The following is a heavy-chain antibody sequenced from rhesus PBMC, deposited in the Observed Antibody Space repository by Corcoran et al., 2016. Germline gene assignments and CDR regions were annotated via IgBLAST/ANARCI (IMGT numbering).Heavy chain of an antibody. J-gene: IGHJ4*01. V-gene: IGHV4S10*01. Sequence: QVQLQESGPGVVKPSETLSLTRAVSGGSISDSYRWSWIRQPPGKGLEWIGYIYGSSTSTNSNPSLNSRFTISKDTSKNQFSLKLSSVTAADTAVYYCARSIAAAVFDYWGQGVLVTVSS. CDR1: GGSISDSYR. CDR2: IYGSSTST. D-gene: IGHD6-25*01. CDR3: ARSIAAAVFDY.